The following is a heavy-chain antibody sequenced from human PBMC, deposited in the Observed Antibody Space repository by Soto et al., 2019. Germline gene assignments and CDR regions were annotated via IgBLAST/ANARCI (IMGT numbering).Heavy chain of an antibody. CDR1: GFTLSAYW. V-gene: IGHV3-7*05. D-gene: IGHD6-13*01. CDR2: INRDGSKK. J-gene: IGHJ3*02. CDR3: ARDVSPGSSSLYREAFDI. Sequence: EVQLEESGGDLVQPGGSLRLSCAASGFTLSAYWMTWVRQAPGKGLEWVANINRDGSKKSYLDSVRGRFTISRDNVGNSLYLQMDSLRADDTALYYCARDVSPGSSSLYREAFDIWGQGTMVTGSS.